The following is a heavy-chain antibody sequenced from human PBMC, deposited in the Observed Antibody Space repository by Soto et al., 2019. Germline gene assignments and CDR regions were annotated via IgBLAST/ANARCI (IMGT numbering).Heavy chain of an antibody. CDR2: ISYDGSNK. Sequence: QVQLVESGGGVVQPGRSLRLSCAASGFTFSSYGMHWVRQAPGKGLAWVAVISYDGSNKYYADSVKGRFTISRDNSKNALYLQMNILRDEDTAVYYCAKDKYSSGWYPYLVQGTLVTVSS. CDR3: AKDKYSSGWYPY. V-gene: IGHV3-30*18. D-gene: IGHD6-19*01. J-gene: IGHJ4*02. CDR1: GFTFSSYG.